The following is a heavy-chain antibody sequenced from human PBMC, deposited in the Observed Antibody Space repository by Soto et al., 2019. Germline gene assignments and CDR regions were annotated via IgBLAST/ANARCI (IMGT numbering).Heavy chain of an antibody. D-gene: IGHD3-10*01. Sequence: GGSLRLSCAASGFTFSSYAMSWVRQAPGKGLEWVSAISGSGGSTYYADSVKGRFTISRDNSKNTLYLEMNGLRAEDTAVYYCAKDRGQGDPANYFDYWGQGTLVTVSS. J-gene: IGHJ4*02. CDR1: GFTFSSYA. CDR2: ISGSGGST. CDR3: AKDRGQGDPANYFDY. V-gene: IGHV3-23*01.